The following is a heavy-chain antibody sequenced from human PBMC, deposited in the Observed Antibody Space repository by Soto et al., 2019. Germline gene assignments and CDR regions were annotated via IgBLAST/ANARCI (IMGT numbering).Heavy chain of an antibody. CDR2: ISAYNGNT. Sequence: QVQLVQSGAEVKKPGASVKVSCKASGYTFTSYGISWVRQAPGQGLEWMGWISAYNGNTNYAQKLQGRVTMTTDTSTSTAYTELRSLRSDDTAVYYCAREDGYCSSTSCYTGVIHWFDPWGQATLVTVSS. D-gene: IGHD2-2*02. CDR1: GYTFTSYG. CDR3: AREDGYCSSTSCYTGVIHWFDP. V-gene: IGHV1-18*01. J-gene: IGHJ5*02.